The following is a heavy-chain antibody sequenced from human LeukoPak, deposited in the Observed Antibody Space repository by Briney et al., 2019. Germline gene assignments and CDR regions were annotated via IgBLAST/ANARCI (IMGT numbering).Heavy chain of an antibody. CDR1: GYSISSGYY. CDR3: ARADSSGWDSDY. CDR2: IYHSGST. D-gene: IGHD6-19*01. V-gene: IGHV4-38-2*02. Sequence: PSETLSLTCTVSGYSISSGYYWGWIRQPPGKGLEWIGSIYHSGSTYYNPSLKSRVTISVDTSKNQFSLKLSSVTAADTAVYYCARADSSGWDSDYWGQGTLVTVPS. J-gene: IGHJ4*02.